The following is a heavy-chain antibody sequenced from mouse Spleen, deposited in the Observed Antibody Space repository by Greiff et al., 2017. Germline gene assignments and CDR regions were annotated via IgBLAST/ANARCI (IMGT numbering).Heavy chain of an antibody. CDR3: ARRVYYGSFYAMDY. V-gene: IGHV1-18*01. Sequence: VQLQQSGPELVKPGASVKIPCKASGYTFTDYNMDWVKQSHGKSLEWIGDINPNNGGTIYNQKFKGKATLTVDKSSSTAYMELRSLTSEDTAVYYCARRVYYGSFYAMDYWGQGTSVTVSS. CDR2: INPNNGGT. D-gene: IGHD1-1*01. CDR1: GYTFTDYN. J-gene: IGHJ4*01.